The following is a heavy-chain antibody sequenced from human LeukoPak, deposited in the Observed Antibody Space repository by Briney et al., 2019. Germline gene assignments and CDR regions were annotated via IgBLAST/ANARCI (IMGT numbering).Heavy chain of an antibody. CDR1: GFTFSDYW. V-gene: IGHV3-7*01. J-gene: IGHJ3*01. Sequence: GGSLRLSCAASGFTFSDYWMNWVRQAPGKGLEWVANIKQDGSETHYVDSVKGRFTISRDNTKESLYLQMNSLRAEDTAVYYCAKGYSSGYYSGWGQGTMVTVSS. CDR2: IKQDGSET. CDR3: AKGYSSGYYSG. D-gene: IGHD3-22*01.